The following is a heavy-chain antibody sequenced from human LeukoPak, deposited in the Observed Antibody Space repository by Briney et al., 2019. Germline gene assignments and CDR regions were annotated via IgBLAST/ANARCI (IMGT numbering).Heavy chain of an antibody. CDR3: ARDSVRYFDWFSHDAFNL. V-gene: IGHV1-18*04. CDR2: ISTYTGNT. Sequence: ASVKVSCKASGYTFTNYGISWVRQAPGQGLEWMGWISTYTGNTNYAQRLQGRVTTTTDTSTTTAYMELRRLRADDTAVYYCARDSVRYFDWFSHDAFNLWGQGTMVTVSS. D-gene: IGHD3-9*01. J-gene: IGHJ3*01. CDR1: GYTFTNYG.